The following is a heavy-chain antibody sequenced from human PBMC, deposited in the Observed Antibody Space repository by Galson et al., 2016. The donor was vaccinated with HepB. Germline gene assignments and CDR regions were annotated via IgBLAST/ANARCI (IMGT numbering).Heavy chain of an antibody. CDR3: AHSRGWDFDY. J-gene: IGHJ4*02. Sequence: PALVKPTQTLTLTCTFSGSSLHTIGVAVGWIRQPPGKALECLALIYWDDDRPHRPSRKNRLTITKDTSKNRMVLTMTNMDPVDKATYYCAHSRGWDFDYWGQGILVTVSS. CDR2: IYWDDDR. V-gene: IGHV2-5*02. CDR1: GSSLHTIGVA. D-gene: IGHD1-26*01.